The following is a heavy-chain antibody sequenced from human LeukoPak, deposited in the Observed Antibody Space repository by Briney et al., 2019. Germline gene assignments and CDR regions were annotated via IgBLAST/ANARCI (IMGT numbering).Heavy chain of an antibody. CDR3: ARGPVAGTMDY. V-gene: IGHV1-69*04. CDR2: IIPILGIA. Sequence: SVKVSCKASGGTFSSYAISWVRQAPGQGLEWMGRIIPILGIANYAQKFQGRVTITADKPTSTAYMELSSLRSEDTAVYYCARGPVAGTMDYWGQGTLVTVSS. D-gene: IGHD6-19*01. CDR1: GGTFSSYA. J-gene: IGHJ4*02.